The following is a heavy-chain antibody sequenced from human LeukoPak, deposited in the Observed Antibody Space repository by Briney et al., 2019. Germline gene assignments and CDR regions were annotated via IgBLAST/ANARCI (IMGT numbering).Heavy chain of an antibody. CDR3: ARMWHYDSGGYRDVLRSYFDY. CDR2: INPSGGST. V-gene: IGHV1-46*01. D-gene: IGHD3-22*01. CDR1: GYTFTSYY. Sequence: ASVKVSCKASGYTFTSYYMHWVRQAPGQGLEWMGIINPSGGSTSYAQKFQGRVTMTRDTSTSTVYMELSSLRSEDTAVYYCARMWHYDSGGYRDVLRSYFDYWGQKPRVTVSS. J-gene: IGHJ4*02.